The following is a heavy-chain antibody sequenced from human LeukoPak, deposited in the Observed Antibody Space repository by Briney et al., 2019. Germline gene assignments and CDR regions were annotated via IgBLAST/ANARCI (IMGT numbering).Heavy chain of an antibody. CDR2: IYYSGRT. V-gene: IGHV4-30-4*08. D-gene: IGHD5-24*01. Sequence: TSETLSLTCTVSGGSISSGGYYWSWIRQHPGKGLEWIGYIYYSGRTYYNPSLKNRVTISVDTSKNQFSLKLSSVTAADTAVYYCARVRDGWPDYWGQGILVTVSS. CDR1: GGSISSGGYY. CDR3: ARVRDGWPDY. J-gene: IGHJ4*02.